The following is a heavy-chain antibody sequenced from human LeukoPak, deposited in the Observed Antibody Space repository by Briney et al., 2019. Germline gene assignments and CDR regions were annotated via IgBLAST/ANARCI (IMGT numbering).Heavy chain of an antibody. Sequence: GGSLRLSCAASGFTFSSYKMNWVRQAPGKGLEWVSSISSTNSIYYADSVEGRFSLSRDNAENSLYLQMSTLRGEDTAVYYCTRGGSGSYHPFDNWGQGTLVTVAS. J-gene: IGHJ4*02. D-gene: IGHD3-10*01. CDR2: ISSTNSI. CDR1: GFTFSSYK. CDR3: TRGGSGSYHPFDN. V-gene: IGHV3-21*01.